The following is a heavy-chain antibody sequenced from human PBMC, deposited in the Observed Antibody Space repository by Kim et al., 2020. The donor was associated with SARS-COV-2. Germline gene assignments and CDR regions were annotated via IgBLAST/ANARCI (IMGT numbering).Heavy chain of an antibody. CDR3: AKPLAAGGWGSDI. V-gene: IGHV3-23*01. D-gene: IGHD3-10*01. CDR1: GITFSSYA. Sequence: GGSLRLSCAASGITFSSYAMNWVRQAPGKGLEWVSVISGSGGSTYYADSVKGRFTISRDNSKNTVYLQMNSLRVDDTAVYYCAKPLAAGGWGSDIWGQGTMVTVSS. J-gene: IGHJ3*02. CDR2: ISGSGGST.